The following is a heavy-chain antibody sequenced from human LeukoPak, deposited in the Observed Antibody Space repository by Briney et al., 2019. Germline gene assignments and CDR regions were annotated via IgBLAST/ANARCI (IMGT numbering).Heavy chain of an antibody. V-gene: IGHV3-7*01. Sequence: GGSLRLSCAASGFTFSSYWMSWVRQAPGKGLEWVANIKQDGSEKYYVDSVKGRFTISRDNAKNSLYLQMNSLRAEDTAVYYCARTESPDYDILTGYFYYWGQGTLVTVSS. CDR1: GFTFSSYW. CDR2: IKQDGSEK. D-gene: IGHD3-9*01. J-gene: IGHJ4*02. CDR3: ARTESPDYDILTGYFYY.